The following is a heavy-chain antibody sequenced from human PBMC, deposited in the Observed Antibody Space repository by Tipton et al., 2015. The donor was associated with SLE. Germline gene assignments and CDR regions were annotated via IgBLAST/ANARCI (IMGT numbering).Heavy chain of an antibody. CDR3: AKAPSGGPRSYFDY. J-gene: IGHJ4*02. CDR2: ISSSSSTI. D-gene: IGHD4-23*01. CDR1: GFTFSSYS. V-gene: IGHV3-48*01. Sequence: LSCAASGFTFSSYSMNWVRQAPGKGLEWVSYISSSSSTIYYADSVKGRFTISRDNSKNTLYLQMNSLRAEDTAVYYCAKAPSGGPRSYFDYWGQGTLVTVSS.